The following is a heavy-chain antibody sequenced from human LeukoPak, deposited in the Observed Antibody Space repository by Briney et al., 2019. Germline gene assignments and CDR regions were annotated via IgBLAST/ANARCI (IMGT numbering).Heavy chain of an antibody. D-gene: IGHD6-19*01. V-gene: IGHV4-4*02. J-gene: IGHJ4*02. CDR3: ARDALGSSGWYFIDY. CDR1: GGSISSSNW. CDR2: IYHSGST. Sequence: PSGTLSLTCAVSGGSISSSNWWSWVRQPPGKGLEWIGEIYHSGSTNYNPSLKSRVTISVDKSKNQFSLKLSSVTAADTAVYYCARDALGSSGWYFIDYWGQGTLVTVSS.